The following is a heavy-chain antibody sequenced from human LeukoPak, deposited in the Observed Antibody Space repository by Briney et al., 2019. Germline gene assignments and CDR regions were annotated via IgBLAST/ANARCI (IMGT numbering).Heavy chain of an antibody. Sequence: PGGSLRLSCAASGFTPSSNFMSSVRQAPGKGLEGVSVIYSGGSTYYADSVKGRCTISRDNSKNTLYLQMNSLRVEDTAVYYCARGRYYMLFWGQGTMVTVSS. D-gene: IGHD2-8*01. J-gene: IGHJ3*01. CDR1: GFTPSSNF. CDR2: IYSGGST. CDR3: ARGRYYMLF. V-gene: IGHV3-66*01.